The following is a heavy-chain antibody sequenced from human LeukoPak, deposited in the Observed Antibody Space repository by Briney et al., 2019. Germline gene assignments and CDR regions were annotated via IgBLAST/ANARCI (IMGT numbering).Heavy chain of an antibody. J-gene: IGHJ4*02. CDR2: ISGSGGST. CDR3: AKVFYDFWSAPDY. V-gene: IGHV3-23*01. Sequence: TGGSLRLSCAASGFTFSSYAMSWVRQAPGKGLEWVSAISGSGGSTYYADSVKGRFTTSRDNSKNTLYLQMNSLRAEDTAVYYCAKVFYDFWSAPDYWGQGTLVTVSS. CDR1: GFTFSSYA. D-gene: IGHD3-3*01.